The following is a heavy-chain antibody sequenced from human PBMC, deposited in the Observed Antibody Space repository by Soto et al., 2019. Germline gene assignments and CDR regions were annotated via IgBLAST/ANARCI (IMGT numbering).Heavy chain of an antibody. Sequence: QVPLVQSGAEVKKPGASVKVSCKASGYTFTSYGITWVRQAPGQGLEWMGWISAHNGNTDYAQKLQGRVIVTRYTSTSTAYMELRSLISDDTAVYYCARGRYGDYWGQGALVTVSS. D-gene: IGHD1-1*01. CDR1: GYTFTSYG. J-gene: IGHJ4*02. CDR2: ISAHNGNT. CDR3: ARGRYGDY. V-gene: IGHV1-18*01.